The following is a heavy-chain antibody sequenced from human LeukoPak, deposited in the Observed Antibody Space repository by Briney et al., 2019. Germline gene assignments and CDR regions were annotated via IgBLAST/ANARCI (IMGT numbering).Heavy chain of an antibody. J-gene: IGHJ5*02. Sequence: SVKVSCKASGGTFSSYAISWVRQAPGQGLEWMGGIIPIFGTANYAQKFQGRVTITTDESTSTAYMELSSLRSEDTAVYYCARLDPARGHYDSSGPPLPRFDPWGQGTLVTVSS. CDR1: GGTFSSYA. CDR3: ARLDPARGHYDSSGPPLPRFDP. D-gene: IGHD3-22*01. V-gene: IGHV1-69*05. CDR2: IIPIFGTA.